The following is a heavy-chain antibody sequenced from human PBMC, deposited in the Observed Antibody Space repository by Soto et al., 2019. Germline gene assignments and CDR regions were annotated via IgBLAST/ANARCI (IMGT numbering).Heavy chain of an antibody. CDR2: VYYTGST. V-gene: IGHV4-30-4*01. D-gene: IGHD2-8*02. CDR3: VSTDREGAVGPHRLDR. CDR1: GASIRITDYY. Sequence: PSETLSLTCTVSGASIRITDYYWSWIRQAPGKGLEWIGYVYYTGSTYYNPSLMSRLTISVDTSKNQFSLKLTSVTAAETAVYYCVSTDREGAVGPHRLDRCGQGSQVTVST. J-gene: IGHJ5*02.